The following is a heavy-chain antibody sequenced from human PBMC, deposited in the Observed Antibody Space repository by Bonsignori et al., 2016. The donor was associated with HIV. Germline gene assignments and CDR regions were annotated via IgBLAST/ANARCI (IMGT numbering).Heavy chain of an antibody. D-gene: IGHD5-18*01. V-gene: IGHV4-38-2*02. J-gene: IGHJ4*02. CDR3: ATADVYTAMVGCFDY. CDR2: IYHSGIT. Sequence: WIRQPPGKGLEWIGSIYHSGITYYNPSLKSRIAISLDMSKDQFSLTLSSVTAADTAVYYCATADVYTAMVGCFDYWGQGTQVTVSS.